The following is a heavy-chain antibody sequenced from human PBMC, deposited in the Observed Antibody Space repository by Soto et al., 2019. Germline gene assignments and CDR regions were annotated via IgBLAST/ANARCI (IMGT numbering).Heavy chain of an antibody. Sequence: QVQLVQSGAEVKEPGSSVKVSCMDSGGTFSSYGFSWVRQAPGQGPEWMGGIIPILGTANYAQRFHGRATMTADESSTTIYMELGNLKFADTAVYYCARWRATSWLFGFDFWGQGTLVTVSS. CDR3: ARWRATSWLFGFDF. V-gene: IGHV1-69*19. D-gene: IGHD3-9*01. CDR1: GGTFSSYG. J-gene: IGHJ4*02. CDR2: IIPILGTA.